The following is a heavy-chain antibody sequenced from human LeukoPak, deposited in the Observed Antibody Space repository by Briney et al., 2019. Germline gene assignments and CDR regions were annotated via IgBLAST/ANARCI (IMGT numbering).Heavy chain of an antibody. V-gene: IGHV3-64*01. Sequence: GGSLRLSCAASGFTFSSYAMHWVRQAPGKGLEYVSAISSNGGSTYYANSVKGRFTISRDNSNNTLYLQMGSLRAEDMAVYYCARDVRGYSYGSYYYYYYYMDVWGKGTTVTVSS. CDR2: ISSNGGST. J-gene: IGHJ6*03. CDR1: GFTFSSYA. CDR3: ARDVRGYSYGSYYYYYYYMDV. D-gene: IGHD5-18*01.